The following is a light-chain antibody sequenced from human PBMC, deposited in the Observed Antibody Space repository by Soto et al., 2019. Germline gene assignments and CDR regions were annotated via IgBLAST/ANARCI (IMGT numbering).Light chain of an antibody. J-gene: IGLJ2*01. CDR1: SSDVGGYHY. V-gene: IGLV2-11*01. CDR2: DVT. Sequence: QSVLTQPRSVSGSPGQSVTISCTGTSSDVGGYHYVSWYQQQPGKVPKLIIYDVTKRPSGVPDRFSASKSGNTASLTISGLHAGDEDDYYCCSYAGSYTVVFGGGTKVTVL. CDR3: CSYAGSYTVV.